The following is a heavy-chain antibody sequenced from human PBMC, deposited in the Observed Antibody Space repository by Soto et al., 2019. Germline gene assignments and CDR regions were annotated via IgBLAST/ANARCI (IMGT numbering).Heavy chain of an antibody. Sequence: GGSLRLSCAASGFTFSSYAMSWVRQAPGKGLEWVSAISGSGGSTYYADSVKGRLTISRDNSKNTLYLQLNSLRAEDTAVYYGAKYFGGAMNYWGQGTLVTVSS. J-gene: IGHJ4*02. CDR1: GFTFSSYA. CDR3: AKYFGGAMNY. V-gene: IGHV3-23*01. CDR2: ISGSGGST. D-gene: IGHD3-16*01.